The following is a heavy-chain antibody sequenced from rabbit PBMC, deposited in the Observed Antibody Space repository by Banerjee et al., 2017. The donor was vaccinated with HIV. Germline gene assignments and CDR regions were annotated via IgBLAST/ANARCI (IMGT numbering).Heavy chain of an antibody. V-gene: IGHV1S40*01. CDR2: INTSSGNT. CDR1: GFSLSSYA. CDR3: ARGWGVIFNL. J-gene: IGHJ4*01. D-gene: IGHD2-1*01. Sequence: QSLEESGGGLVQPEGTLTLTCTVSGFSLSSYAMTWVRQAPGKGLEWIACINTSSGNTVYASLAKGRFTISKTSSTTVTLQMTSLTAADTATYFCARGWGVIFNLWGQGTLVPS.